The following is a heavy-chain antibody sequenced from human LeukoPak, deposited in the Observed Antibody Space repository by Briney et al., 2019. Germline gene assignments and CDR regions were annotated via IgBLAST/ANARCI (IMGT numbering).Heavy chain of an antibody. CDR2: ISGSGGST. Sequence: PGGSLRLSCAASGFTFGSYAMSWVRQAPGKGLEWVSAISGSGGSTYYADSVKGRFTISRDNSKNTLYLQMNSLRAEDTAVYYCAKFTLGASGSYYTPYYFDYWGQGTLVTVSS. CDR3: AKFTLGASGSYYTPYYFDY. D-gene: IGHD3-10*01. V-gene: IGHV3-23*01. CDR1: GFTFGSYA. J-gene: IGHJ4*02.